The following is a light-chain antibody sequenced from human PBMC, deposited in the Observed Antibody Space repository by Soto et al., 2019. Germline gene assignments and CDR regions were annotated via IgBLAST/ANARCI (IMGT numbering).Light chain of an antibody. J-gene: IGKJ4*01. CDR1: QSISSW. V-gene: IGKV1-5*03. CDR2: KAS. CDR3: QQYNSYSPLT. Sequence: DIQMTQYPSTLSASVGDRVTITCRASQSISSWLAWYQQKPGKAPRLLIYKASDLESGVPSRFSGSGSGTDFTLTISSLQPDDFATYYCQQYNSYSPLTFGGGTKVDIK.